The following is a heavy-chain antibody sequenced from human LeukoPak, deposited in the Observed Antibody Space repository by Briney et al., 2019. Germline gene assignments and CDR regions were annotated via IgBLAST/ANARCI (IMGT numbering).Heavy chain of an antibody. V-gene: IGHV4-34*01. CDR2: INHSGST. CDR1: GGSFSSYY. J-gene: IGHJ4*02. D-gene: IGHD7-27*01. CDR3: VMNWGTGRTLDY. Sequence: PSETLSLTCAVYGGSFSSYYWTWIRQPPGKGLEWIGEINHSGSTNYNPSLESRVTISEDTSKNQFSLKLSSVTAADTAVYYCVMNWGTGRTLDYWGQGTLVTVSS.